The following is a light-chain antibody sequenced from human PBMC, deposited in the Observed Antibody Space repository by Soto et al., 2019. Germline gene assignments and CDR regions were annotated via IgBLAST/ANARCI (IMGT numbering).Light chain of an antibody. CDR3: AAWDGSLSGVV. J-gene: IGLJ2*01. V-gene: IGLV1-47*01. Sequence: QSVLTQPPSASGTPGQRVTISCSGSSSNIGSNYVYWYQQLPGTAPKLLIYRNNQRPSGVPDRFSGSKSGTSASLAISGLRSEDEADYYCAAWDGSLSGVVFGGGTKLIVL. CDR2: RNN. CDR1: SSNIGSNY.